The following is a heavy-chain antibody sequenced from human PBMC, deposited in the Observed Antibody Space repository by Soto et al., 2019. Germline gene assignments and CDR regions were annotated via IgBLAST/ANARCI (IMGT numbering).Heavy chain of an antibody. CDR1: GFSFSNYA. J-gene: IGHJ4*02. Sequence: EVQLLESGGGLVQPGGSLRLSCVVSGFSFSNYAMTWVRQAPGKGLEWVSTVSSGGANTYHADSVKGLFTISRDNSKNTLYLQMNSLRAEDTAVYYCAKGRGTYLFDYWGQGTLVTVSS. D-gene: IGHD1-26*01. CDR2: VSSGGANT. CDR3: AKGRGTYLFDY. V-gene: IGHV3-23*01.